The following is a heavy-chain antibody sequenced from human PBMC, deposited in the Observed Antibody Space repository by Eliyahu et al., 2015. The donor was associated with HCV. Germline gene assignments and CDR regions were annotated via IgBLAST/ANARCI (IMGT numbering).Heavy chain of an antibody. V-gene: IGHV4-34*01. CDR2: INHSGST. J-gene: IGHJ6*04. D-gene: IGHD2-2*01. Sequence: QVQLQQWGAGLLKPSETLSLTCXXYGGSXSGXYWIXXRQPPGXGLEXIGEINHSGSTNYNPSLKSRVTXSIDTSKNQFSLRLSSVTAADTAVYYCAREGCSSTNCFLYYYYAMDVWGKGTTVTVSS. CDR1: GGSXSGXY. CDR3: AREGCSSTNCFLYYYYAMDV.